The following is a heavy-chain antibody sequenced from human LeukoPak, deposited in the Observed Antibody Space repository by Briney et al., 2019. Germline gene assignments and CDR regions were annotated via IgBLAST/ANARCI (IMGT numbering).Heavy chain of an antibody. CDR3: ARSLPYGTTWYGRSDF. CDR2: IRQDGDTK. D-gene: IGHD6-13*01. V-gene: IGHV3-7*03. Sequence: GGSLRLSCAASGFPFNAYWMTWVRQAPGKGLEWVANIRQDGDTKYYVDSVKGRFTISRDNAMNSLYLQINSLRAEDTAIYYCARSLPYGTTWYGRSDFWGQGTLVTVSS. CDR1: GFPFNAYW. J-gene: IGHJ4*02.